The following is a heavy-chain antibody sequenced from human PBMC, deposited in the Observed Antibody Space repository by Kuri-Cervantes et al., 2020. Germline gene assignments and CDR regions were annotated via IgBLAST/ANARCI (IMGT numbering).Heavy chain of an antibody. CDR2: IYYSGST. V-gene: IGHV4-39*07. CDR3: ARVVFRYYYDSSAQLGNWFDP. D-gene: IGHD3-22*01. J-gene: IGHJ5*02. CDR1: GGSISSSSYY. Sequence: SDTLSLTCTVSGGSISSSSYYWGWIRQPPGKGLEWIGSIYYSGSTYYNPSLKSRVTISVDTSKNQFSLKLSSVTAADTAVYYCARVVFRYYYDSSAQLGNWFDPWGQGTLVTVSS.